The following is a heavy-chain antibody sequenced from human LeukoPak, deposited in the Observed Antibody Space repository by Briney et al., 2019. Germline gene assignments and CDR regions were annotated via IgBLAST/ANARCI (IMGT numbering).Heavy chain of an antibody. CDR3: ARFPVTLRGFDY. CDR2: INPNSGGT. CDR1: GYTFTGYY. Sequence: GASVRVSCKASGYTFTGYYMHWVRQAPGQGLEWMGWINPNSGGTHYAQKFQGRVTMTRDTSISTAYMELSRLRSDDTAVYYCARFPVTLRGFDYWGQGTLVTVSS. D-gene: IGHD4-17*01. V-gene: IGHV1-2*02. J-gene: IGHJ4*02.